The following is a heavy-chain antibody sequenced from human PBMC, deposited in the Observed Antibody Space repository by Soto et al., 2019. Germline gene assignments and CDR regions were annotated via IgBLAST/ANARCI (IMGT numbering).Heavy chain of an antibody. CDR3: ARVEVILVLGLGYYGMHF. J-gene: IGHJ6*02. V-gene: IGHV1-18*01. CDR2: ISPYTGNT. CDR1: GYIFTNYG. D-gene: IGHD3-10*01. Sequence: GASVKVSCKASGYIFTNYGISWVRQAPGQGLEWMGWISPYTGNTNYAPKLQGRVTMATDTSTSTAYMELRSLRSDDTAVYYCARVEVILVLGLGYYGMHFWCPAPSVSVFS.